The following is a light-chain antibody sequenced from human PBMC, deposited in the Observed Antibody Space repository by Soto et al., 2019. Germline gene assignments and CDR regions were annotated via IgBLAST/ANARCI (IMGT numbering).Light chain of an antibody. CDR3: SSLTTSFTYV. CDR1: SSDVGAYNY. Sequence: QSALTQPASVSGSPGQSVAISCTGTSSDVGAYNYISWYQQHPGKAPKLLLSEVSNRPSGVSDRFSGSKSGNTASLTISGLQAEDQADSYRSSLTTSFTYVFGTGTKVTVL. V-gene: IGLV2-14*01. J-gene: IGLJ1*01. CDR2: EVS.